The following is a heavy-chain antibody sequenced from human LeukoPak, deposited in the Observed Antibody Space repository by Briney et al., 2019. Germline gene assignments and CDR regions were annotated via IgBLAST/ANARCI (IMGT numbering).Heavy chain of an antibody. V-gene: IGHV3-74*01. D-gene: IGHD4-17*01. Sequence: GGSLRLSCAASGFTFSSHWMHWVRQAPGKGLVWVSRINSVGSRTDYADSVKGRFTISRDTSKNTVYLQMNSLRAEDTAVYSCAKWSGDYPSYYLDYWGQGTLVTVSS. J-gene: IGHJ4*02. CDR1: GFTFSSHW. CDR3: AKWSGDYPSYYLDY. CDR2: INSVGSRT.